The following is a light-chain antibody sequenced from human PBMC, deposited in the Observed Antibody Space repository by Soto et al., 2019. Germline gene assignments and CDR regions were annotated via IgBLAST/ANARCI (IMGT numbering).Light chain of an antibody. CDR2: DAT. J-gene: IGLJ1*01. CDR3: CSYTARDSYV. V-gene: IGLV2-11*01. CDR1: SSDVGGYSY. Sequence: QSVLAQPRSVSGSPGQSVTISCTGTSSDVGGYSYVSWYQQHPGKAPKLMIYDATQRPSGVPDRFSGSKSGNTASLTISGLQAEDEADYYCCSYTARDSYVFGTGTKVTVL.